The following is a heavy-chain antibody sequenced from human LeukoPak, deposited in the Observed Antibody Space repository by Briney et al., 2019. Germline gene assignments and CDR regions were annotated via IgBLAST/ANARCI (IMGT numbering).Heavy chain of an antibody. J-gene: IGHJ6*02. CDR1: GFTFSSYG. CDR2: IWYDGSNR. D-gene: IGHD1-14*01. CDR3: ARRNREYYYYYGMDV. Sequence: GGSLRLSCAASGFTFSSYGMHWVRQAPGKGLEWVAVIWYDGSNRYYADSVKGRSTISRDNSKNTLYLQMNSLRAEDTAVYYCARRNREYYYYYGMDVWGQGTTVTVSS. V-gene: IGHV3-33*01.